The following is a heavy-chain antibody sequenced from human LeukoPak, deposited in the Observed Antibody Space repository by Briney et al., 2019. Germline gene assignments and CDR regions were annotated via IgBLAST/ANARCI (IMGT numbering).Heavy chain of an antibody. V-gene: IGHV1-46*02. CDR2: INPGAGTT. CDR1: GYTFNNYY. J-gene: IGHJ4*02. Sequence: ASVKVSCKASGYTFNNYYIHWVRQAPGQGLEWLGVINPGAGTTSYAQKFQGRVSMPRDTSTSTVSMELSSLKSDDTAVYYCARDSEVTTVTYFESWGQGTLVTVSS. D-gene: IGHD4-17*01. CDR3: ARDSEVTTVTYFES.